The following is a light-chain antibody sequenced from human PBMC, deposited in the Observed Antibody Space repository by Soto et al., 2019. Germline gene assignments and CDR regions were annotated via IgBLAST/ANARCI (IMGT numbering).Light chain of an antibody. Sequence: EIVMTQSPATLSASAGEGATLSCRASQSVSINFAWYQQKPGQAPRLLIYGASTRDTGFPARFTGSGSGTEFTRTISSLQSEDFAVYYCQQYNNWPPLTFGGGTKVEIK. CDR2: GAS. CDR3: QQYNNWPPLT. V-gene: IGKV3-15*01. J-gene: IGKJ4*01. CDR1: QSVSIN.